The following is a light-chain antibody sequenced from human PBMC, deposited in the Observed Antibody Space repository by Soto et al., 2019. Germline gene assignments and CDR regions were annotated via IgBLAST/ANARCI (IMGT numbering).Light chain of an antibody. CDR3: SSNTIINTVI. CDR1: SSDVGGYNR. CDR2: DVS. Sequence: QSALTQPASVSGSPGQSIAISCTGTSSDVGGYNRVPWYQQHPGKAPKLMIYDVSNRPSGVSNRFSGSKSGNTASLTISGLQAEDEADYYCSSNTIINTVIFGGGTKVTVL. J-gene: IGLJ2*01. V-gene: IGLV2-14*01.